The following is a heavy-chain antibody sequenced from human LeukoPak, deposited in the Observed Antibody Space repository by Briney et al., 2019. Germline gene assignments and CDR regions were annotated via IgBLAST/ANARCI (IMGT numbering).Heavy chain of an antibody. J-gene: IGHJ5*02. V-gene: IGHV4-59*01. CDR2: IYYSGST. CDR3: ARGISVPNIVVVPAAIFDP. Sequence: SETLSLTCTVSGGSISSYYWSWIRQPPGKGLEWIGYIYYSGSTNYNPSLKSRVTISVDTSKNQFSLKLSSVTAADTAVYYCARGISVPNIVVVPAAIFDPWGQGTLVTVPS. CDR1: GGSISSYY. D-gene: IGHD2-2*02.